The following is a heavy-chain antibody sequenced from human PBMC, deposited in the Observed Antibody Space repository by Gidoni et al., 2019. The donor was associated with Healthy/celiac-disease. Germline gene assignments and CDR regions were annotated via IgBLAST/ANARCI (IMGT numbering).Heavy chain of an antibody. D-gene: IGHD6-6*01. CDR1: GFTFSRYS. CDR3: ARDRIAAQVGCYY. J-gene: IGHJ4*02. CDR2: ISSSSSTI. Sequence: EVQLVESGGGLVQPGGSLRLSCAASGFTFSRYSMNWVRQAPGKGLEWVSYISSSSSTIYYEDSVKGRFTISRDNAKNSLYLQMNSLRAEDTAVYYCARDRIAAQVGCYYWGQGTLVTVSS. V-gene: IGHV3-48*01.